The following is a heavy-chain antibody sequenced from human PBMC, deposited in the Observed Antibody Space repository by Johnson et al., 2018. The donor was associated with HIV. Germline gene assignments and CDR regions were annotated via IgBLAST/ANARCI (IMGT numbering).Heavy chain of an antibody. CDR3: ARGNRYEDTRASGAFDI. V-gene: IGHV3-64*01. Sequence: VQLVESGGGLVQPGGSLRLSCAASGFTFSSYAMHWVRQAPGKGLEYVSAISSNGGSTYYATSVKGRFTISRDNSKNTLYLQMGSLRAEDMAVYYCARGNRYEDTRASGAFDIWGQGTMVTVSS. J-gene: IGHJ3*02. D-gene: IGHD1/OR15-1a*01. CDR1: GFTFSSYA. CDR2: ISSNGGST.